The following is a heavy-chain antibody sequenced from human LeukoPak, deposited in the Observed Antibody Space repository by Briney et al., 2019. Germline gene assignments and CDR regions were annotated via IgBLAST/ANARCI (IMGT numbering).Heavy chain of an antibody. CDR3: ARDAFDI. Sequence: GGSLRLSCAASGFTFSSSWMSWVRQAPGKGLEWVANIKQDGSETYYVDSVKGRFTISRDNAKNSLYLQMNSLRAEDTAVYYCARDAFDIWGQGTMVTVSS. J-gene: IGHJ3*02. CDR1: GFTFSSSW. CDR2: IKQDGSET. V-gene: IGHV3-7*01.